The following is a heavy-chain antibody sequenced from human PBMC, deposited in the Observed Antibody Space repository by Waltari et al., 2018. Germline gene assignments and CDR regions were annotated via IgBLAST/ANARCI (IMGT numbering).Heavy chain of an antibody. CDR2: IWYDGSNK. CDR3: AKLNGFGVDETDDAFDI. J-gene: IGHJ3*02. Sequence: QVQLVESGGGVVQPGRSLRLSCAASGSTFSSYGMPWVRQDHGKGLEWVAVIWYDGSNKYYADSVKGRFTISRDNSKNTLYLQMNSLRAEDTAMYYCAKLNGFGVDETDDAFDIWGQGTMVTVSS. CDR1: GSTFSSYG. D-gene: IGHD3-3*01. V-gene: IGHV3-30*18.